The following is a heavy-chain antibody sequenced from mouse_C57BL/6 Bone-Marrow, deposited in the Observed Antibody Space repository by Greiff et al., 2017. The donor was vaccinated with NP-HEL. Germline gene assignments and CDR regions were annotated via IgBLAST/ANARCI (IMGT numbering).Heavy chain of an antibody. CDR3: ASGVYYGYGGFAY. CDR2: INPSNGGT. D-gene: IGHD2-2*01. CDR1: GYTFTSYW. J-gene: IGHJ3*01. Sequence: VQLQQPGTELVKPGASVKLSCKASGYTFTSYWMHWVKQRPGQGLEWIGNINPSNGGTNYNEKFKSKATLTVDKASSTAYMQLSSLTSEDSAVYYCASGVYYGYGGFAYWGQGTLVTVSA. V-gene: IGHV1-53*01.